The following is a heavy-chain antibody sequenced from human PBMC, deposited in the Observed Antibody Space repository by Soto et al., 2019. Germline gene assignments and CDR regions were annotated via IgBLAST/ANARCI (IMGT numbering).Heavy chain of an antibody. CDR2: INSDGSST. CDR3: ARDRIAARRWFDP. V-gene: IGHV3-74*01. CDR1: GFTFSSYW. Sequence: GGSLRLSCAASGFTFSSYWMHWVRQAPGKGLVWVSRINSDGSSTSYADSVRGRFTISRDNAKNTLYLQMNSLRAEDTAVYYCARDRIAARRWFDPWGQGTLVTVSS. J-gene: IGHJ5*02. D-gene: IGHD6-6*01.